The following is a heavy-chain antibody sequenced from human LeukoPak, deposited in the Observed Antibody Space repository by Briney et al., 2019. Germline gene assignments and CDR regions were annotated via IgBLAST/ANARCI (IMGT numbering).Heavy chain of an antibody. CDR1: GFTFDDYT. V-gene: IGHV3-43*01. J-gene: IGHJ5*02. CDR3: AKDRGISSRGTAMVS. Sequence: GGSLRLSCAASGFTFDDYTMHWVRQAPGKGLEWVSLISWDGGSTYYADSVKGRFTISRDNSKNSLYLQMNSLRTEDTALYYCAKDRGISSRGTAMVSWGQGTLVTVSS. D-gene: IGHD5-18*01. CDR2: ISWDGGST.